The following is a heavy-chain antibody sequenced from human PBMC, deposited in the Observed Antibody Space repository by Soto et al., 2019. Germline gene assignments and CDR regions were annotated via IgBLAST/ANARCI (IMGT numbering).Heavy chain of an antibody. D-gene: IGHD3-10*01. J-gene: IGHJ3*02. V-gene: IGHV3-11*01. CDR2: ISSSGSTI. Sequence: GGSLRLSCAASGFTLSDYYMSWIRQAPGKGLEWVSYISSSGSTIYYADSVKGRFTISRDNAKNSLYLQMNSLRAEDTAVYYCAREGPSTTMVRGVIGAFDIWGQGTMVTVSS. CDR1: GFTLSDYY. CDR3: AREGPSTTMVRGVIGAFDI.